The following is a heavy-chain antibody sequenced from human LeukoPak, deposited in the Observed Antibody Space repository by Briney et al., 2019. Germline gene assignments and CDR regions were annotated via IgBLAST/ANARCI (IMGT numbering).Heavy chain of an antibody. CDR2: ISGYDGNT. Sequence: ASVKVSCKASGYTFTTYGISWVRQAPGQGLEWMGWISGYDGNTKYAQKLQGRVTMTTDTSASTAYMELRSLRSDDTAVYYCARDCSTSCYWFDPWGQGTLVTVAS. V-gene: IGHV1-18*01. CDR1: GYTFTTYG. D-gene: IGHD2-2*01. CDR3: ARDCSTSCYWFDP. J-gene: IGHJ5*02.